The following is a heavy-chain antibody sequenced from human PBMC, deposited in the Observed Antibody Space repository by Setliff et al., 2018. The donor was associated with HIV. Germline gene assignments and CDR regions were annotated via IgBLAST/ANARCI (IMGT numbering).Heavy chain of an antibody. CDR1: GDSINTHY. Sequence: SETLSLTCTVSGDSINTHYWSWVRQPPGKALEWIGTTSKSGSTTYNPSLNSRVTISVDTSKNQFSLRLTSVTAADTAVYYCARAPPGIQNDAFDVWGQGTMVTVSS. J-gene: IGHJ3*01. CDR2: TSKSGST. V-gene: IGHV4-59*08. CDR3: ARAPPGIQNDAFDV.